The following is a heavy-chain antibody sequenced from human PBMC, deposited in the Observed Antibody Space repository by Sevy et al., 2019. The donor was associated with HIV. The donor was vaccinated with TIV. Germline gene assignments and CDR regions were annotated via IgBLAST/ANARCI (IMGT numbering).Heavy chain of an antibody. D-gene: IGHD3-3*01. V-gene: IGHV3-64D*09. CDR2: ISSSGSGT. Sequence: GGSLRLSCSASRFTFSGSALHWVRQAPGKGLEYVSVISSSGSGTYYAESVKSRFTISRDNSKNTLYLQMRSLRTEDTAVYYCVKDSIFYDSSSGYRPFYYYGMDVWGQGTSVTVSS. CDR3: VKDSIFYDSSSGYRPFYYYGMDV. J-gene: IGHJ6*02. CDR1: RFTFSGSA.